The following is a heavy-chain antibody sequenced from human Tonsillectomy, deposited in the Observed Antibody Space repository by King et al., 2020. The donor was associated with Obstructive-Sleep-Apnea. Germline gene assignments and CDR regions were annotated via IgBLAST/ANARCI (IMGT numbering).Heavy chain of an antibody. Sequence: VQLVESGGGVVQPGRSLRLSCAASVFTFSSYAMHWVRQAPGKGLEWVAVISYDGINKSYADSGKGRFTISRDNSKNTLYLQMNSLIAEDTAVYYCARTLIRTTALDYWGQGTLVTVSS. CDR1: VFTFSSYA. J-gene: IGHJ4*02. V-gene: IGHV3-30-3*01. CDR2: ISYDGINK. CDR3: ARTLIRTTALDY. D-gene: IGHD4-17*01.